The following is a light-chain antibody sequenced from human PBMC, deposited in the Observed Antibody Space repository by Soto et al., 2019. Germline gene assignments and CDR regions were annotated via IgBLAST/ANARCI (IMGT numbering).Light chain of an antibody. V-gene: IGKV3-15*01. CDR2: GAS. Sequence: EIVMTQSPATLSVSPGERATLSCRASQSVSSNLAWYQQKPGQAPRLLIYGASTRATGIPARFSGSGSGTEVTLTISSLQSEECAVYYCQQYNHWPRTFGQGTKVDVK. CDR3: QQYNHWPRT. J-gene: IGKJ1*01. CDR1: QSVSSN.